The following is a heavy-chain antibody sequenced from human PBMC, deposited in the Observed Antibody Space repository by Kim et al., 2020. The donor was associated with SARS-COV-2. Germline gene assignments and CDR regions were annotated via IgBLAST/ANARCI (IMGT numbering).Heavy chain of an antibody. CDR2: MNPSGGST. J-gene: IGHJ4*02. V-gene: IGHV1-46*01. CDR3: ARVEPYYDILTGDWAGGSYYFDY. D-gene: IGHD3-9*01. Sequence: ASVKVSCKASGYTFTSYYMHWVRQAPGQGLEWMGIMNPSGGSTSYAQKFQGRVTMTRDTSTSTAYMELSSLRSEDTAVYYCARVEPYYDILTGDWAGGSYYFDYCGQGTLVTVSS. CDR1: GYTFTSYY.